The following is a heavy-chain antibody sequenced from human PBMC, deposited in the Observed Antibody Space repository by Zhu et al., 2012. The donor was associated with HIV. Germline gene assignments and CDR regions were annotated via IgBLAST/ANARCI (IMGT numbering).Heavy chain of an antibody. CDR3: ARHLRLYDSSGYYAYYFNY. V-gene: IGHV4-39*07. Sequence: QVQLQESGPGLVKPSETLSLTCTVSGGSISSNNYYWGWIRQPPGKGLEWIGSIYYSGSTHYNPSLKSRVTTSLNTSKNQFSLKLSSVTAADTAVYYCARHLRLYDSSGYYAYYFNYVGPGTLVTVSS. D-gene: IGHD3-22*01. CDR2: IYYSGST. J-gene: IGHJ4*03. CDR1: GGSISSNNYY.